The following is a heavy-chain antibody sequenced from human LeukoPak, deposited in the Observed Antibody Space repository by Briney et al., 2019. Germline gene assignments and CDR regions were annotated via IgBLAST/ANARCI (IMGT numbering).Heavy chain of an antibody. V-gene: IGHV3-73*01. CDR3: TRYNVGFES. J-gene: IGHJ4*02. D-gene: IGHD1-1*01. CDR2: IRSKTNSYAT. CDR1: GFTFSGSA. Sequence: PGGSLRLSCAASGFTFSGSAMHWVRQASGKGLEWVGRIRSKTNSYATSYAASVIGRFALSRDDSKNTAYLQMNSLKTEDTAVYYCTRYNVGFESWGQGTLVTVSS.